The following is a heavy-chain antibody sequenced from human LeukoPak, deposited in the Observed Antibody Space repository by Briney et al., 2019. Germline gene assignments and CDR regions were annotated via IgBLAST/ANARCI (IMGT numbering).Heavy chain of an antibody. Sequence: RASVKVSCKASGYTFSNFGISWVRQAPGQGLEWMGWISVYNGNTNYAQNLQGRVTLTTDTSTNTAYMELRSLRSDDMAMYYCARGYYYDSSDHVGDYWGQGTLVTVSP. CDR3: ARGYYYDSSDHVGDY. J-gene: IGHJ4*02. V-gene: IGHV1-18*03. CDR2: ISVYNGNT. CDR1: GYTFSNFG. D-gene: IGHD3-22*01.